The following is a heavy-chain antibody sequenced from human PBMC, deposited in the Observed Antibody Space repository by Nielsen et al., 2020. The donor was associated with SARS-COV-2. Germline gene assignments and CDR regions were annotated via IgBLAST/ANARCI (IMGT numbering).Heavy chain of an antibody. CDR3: AREGIVATIYLDY. CDR1: GFSFDEYA. V-gene: IGHV3-9*01. D-gene: IGHD5-12*01. CDR2: ISRDSGSI. Sequence: CAASGFSFDEYAMYWVRQAPGKGLEWVSGISRDSGSIDYVDSVKGRFTISRDNAKDSLYLQMNSLRAEDTAVYYCAREGIVATIYLDYWGQGTLVTVSS. J-gene: IGHJ4*02.